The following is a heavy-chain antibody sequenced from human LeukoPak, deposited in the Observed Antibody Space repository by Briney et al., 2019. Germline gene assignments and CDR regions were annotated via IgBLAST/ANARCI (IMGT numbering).Heavy chain of an antibody. CDR3: TTRSWSGYLEY. Sequence: GGSLRLYCAASGFTFSNAWMSWLPQAPGKGLEWVGRIKSKAAGGTTDYAGPVKGRFTISRDDSKSALYLQMDSLKTEDTAVFYCTTRSWSGYLEYWGQGTLVTVSS. CDR1: GFTFSNAW. D-gene: IGHD3-3*01. CDR2: IKSKAAGGTT. J-gene: IGHJ4*02. V-gene: IGHV3-15*01.